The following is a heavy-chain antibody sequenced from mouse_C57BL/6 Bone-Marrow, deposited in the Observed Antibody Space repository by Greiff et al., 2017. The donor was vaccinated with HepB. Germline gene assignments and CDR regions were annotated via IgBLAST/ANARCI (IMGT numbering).Heavy chain of an antibody. Sequence: QVQLQQSGAELARPGASVKLSCKASGYTFTSYGISWVKQRTGQGLEWIGEIYPRSGNTYYNEKFKGKATLTADKSSSTAYMELRSLTSDDSAVYFCARRIYYGNHYYAMDYWGQGTSVTVSS. CDR1: GYTFTSYG. V-gene: IGHV1-81*01. J-gene: IGHJ4*01. D-gene: IGHD2-1*01. CDR2: IYPRSGNT. CDR3: ARRIYYGNHYYAMDY.